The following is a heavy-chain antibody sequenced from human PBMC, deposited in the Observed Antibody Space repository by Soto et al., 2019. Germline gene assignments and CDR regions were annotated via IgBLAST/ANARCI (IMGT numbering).Heavy chain of an antibody. V-gene: IGHV4-4*07. D-gene: IGHD3-22*01. CDR1: CGSISRYY. CDR3: ARARYYYARSGYLLVY. J-gene: IGHJ4*02. Sequence: SETLSLTCTVSCGSISRYYWSWIRQPAGKGLEWIGRIYTSGSTNYNPSLKSRVTMSVDTSKNQFSLKLSSVTAADTAVYYCARARYYYARSGYLLVYWGPGTLLTVS. CDR2: IYTSGST.